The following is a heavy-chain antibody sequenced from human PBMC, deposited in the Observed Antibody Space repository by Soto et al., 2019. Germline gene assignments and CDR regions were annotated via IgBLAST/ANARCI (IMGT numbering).Heavy chain of an antibody. CDR3: ARHYSSGSRNWFDP. J-gene: IGHJ5*02. D-gene: IGHD6-19*01. CDR2: IYYSGST. Sequence: PSETLSLTCSVSGGSINSSSYFWGWVRQPPGKGLEWIGSIYYSGSTYYNPSLRSRVTISVDTSKNQFSLKLSSVTAADTAVFYCARHYSSGSRNWFDPWGQGTLVTVSS. CDR1: GGSINSSSYF. V-gene: IGHV4-39*01.